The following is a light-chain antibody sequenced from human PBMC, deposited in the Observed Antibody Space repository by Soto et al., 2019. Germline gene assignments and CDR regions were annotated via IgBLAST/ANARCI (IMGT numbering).Light chain of an antibody. CDR2: NVY. CDR3: SAYTVSRTYV. V-gene: IGLV2-14*03. J-gene: IGLJ1*01. CDR1: SRDVGGYNH. Sequence: QSALTQPASVSGSPGQSITISCTGTSRDVGGYNHVSWYQQHPGKAPKVMIYNVYDRPSGISYRFSGSKSGNTASLTISGLQGEDEADYYCSAYTVSRTYVFGTGTKVTVL.